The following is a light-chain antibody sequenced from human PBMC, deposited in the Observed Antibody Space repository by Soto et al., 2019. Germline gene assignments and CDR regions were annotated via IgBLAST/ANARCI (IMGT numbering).Light chain of an antibody. CDR3: QQYDDYPLT. V-gene: IGKV1-5*01. J-gene: IGKJ4*01. CDR2: DAS. Sequence: DIQMTQSPSTLSASVGDRVTITRRASQSVRSWLAWYQQKPGKAPKFLIYDASTLESGVPSRFSGSGSGTEFTLTISSLQPDDFATYYCQQYDDYPLTFGGGTKVEI. CDR1: QSVRSW.